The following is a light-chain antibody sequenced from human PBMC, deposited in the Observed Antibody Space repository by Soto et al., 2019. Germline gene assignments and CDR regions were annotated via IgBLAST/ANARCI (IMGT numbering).Light chain of an antibody. J-gene: IGKJ2*01. CDR3: QQYYSAPPYT. Sequence: DIVMTQSPDSLAVSLGERATINCKSSQSVLYSSNNKNYLAWYQQKPGQPPKLLIYWASIRESGVPDRFSGGGSGTHFTLTINNLQAEDVAVYYCQQYYSAPPYTFGQGTKVDIK. CDR1: QSVLYSSNNKNY. V-gene: IGKV4-1*01. CDR2: WAS.